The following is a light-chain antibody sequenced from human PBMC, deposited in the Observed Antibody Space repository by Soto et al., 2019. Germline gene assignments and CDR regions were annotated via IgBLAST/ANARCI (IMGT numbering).Light chain of an antibody. V-gene: IGKV1-9*01. CDR3: QQYNDYSWT. Sequence: DIQLTQSPSFLSASVGDRVTITCRASQGIRDFLAWYQQKPGKAPKLLIYAASTLQAGVPTRFSGFASGTEFTLTISNLQPADSATYYCQQYNDYSWTFGQGTKVEIK. CDR2: AAS. J-gene: IGKJ1*01. CDR1: QGIRDF.